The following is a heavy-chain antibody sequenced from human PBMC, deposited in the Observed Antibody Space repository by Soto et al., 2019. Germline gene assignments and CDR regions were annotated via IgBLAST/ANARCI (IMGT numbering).Heavy chain of an antibody. CDR1: GGSFSGYY. CDR2: INHSGST. CDR3: AREYAYIIDY. J-gene: IGHJ4*02. V-gene: IGHV4-34*01. Sequence: SETLSLTCAVYGGSFSGYYWSWIRQPPGKGLEWIGEINHSGSTNYNPSLKSRVAISLDTSKNQFFLNLSSVSAADTAMYFCAREYAYIIDYWGQGTLVTVSS. D-gene: IGHD1-20*01.